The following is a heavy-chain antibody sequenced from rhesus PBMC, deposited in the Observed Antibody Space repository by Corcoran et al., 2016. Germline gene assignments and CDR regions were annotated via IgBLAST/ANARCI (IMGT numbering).Heavy chain of an antibody. V-gene: IGHV3S5*01. D-gene: IGHD6S26*01. J-gene: IGHJ4*01. CDR2: ICNGGCST. Sequence: EVQLVESGGGLVQPGGSLRLSCAASGFTFSSYGMSWVRQAPGKGLEWVSYICNGGCSTYYADSVKGRFTISRDNSKNTLSLKMNSLRAEDTAVYYCATTPVGIAAAGRMGNFDYWGQGVLVTVSS. CDR1: GFTFSSYG. CDR3: ATTPVGIAAAGRMGNFDY.